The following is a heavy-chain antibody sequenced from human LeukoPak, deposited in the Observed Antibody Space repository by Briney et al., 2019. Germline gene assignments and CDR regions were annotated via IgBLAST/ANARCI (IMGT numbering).Heavy chain of an antibody. CDR3: ARTSSRQLGVRYYYYMDV. J-gene: IGHJ6*03. CDR2: INHSGST. CDR1: GGSFSGYY. D-gene: IGHD6-6*01. V-gene: IGHV4-34*01. Sequence: SETLSLTCAVYGGSFSGYYWSWIGQPPGKGLEWIGEINHSGSTNYNPSLKSRVTISVDTSKNQFSLKLSSVTAADTAVYYCARTSSRQLGVRYYYYMDVWGKGTTVTVSS.